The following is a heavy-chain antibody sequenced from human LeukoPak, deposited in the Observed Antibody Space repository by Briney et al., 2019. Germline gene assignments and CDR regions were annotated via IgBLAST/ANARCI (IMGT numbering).Heavy chain of an antibody. CDR2: IYHSGST. V-gene: IGHV4-30-2*01. Sequence: SETLSLTCAVSGGSISSGGYSWSWIRQPPGKGLEWIGYIYHSGSTYYNPSLKSRVTISVDRSKNQFSLKLSSVTAADTAVYYCAREVAGGRYNWFDPWGQGTLVTVSS. CDR1: GGSISSGGYS. J-gene: IGHJ5*02. D-gene: IGHD3-16*01. CDR3: AREVAGGRYNWFDP.